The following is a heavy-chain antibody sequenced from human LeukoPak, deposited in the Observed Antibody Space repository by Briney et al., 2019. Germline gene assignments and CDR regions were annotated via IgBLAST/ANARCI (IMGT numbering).Heavy chain of an antibody. CDR2: ISGGAGNT. CDR3: ATKGAGTARYFDY. J-gene: IGHJ4*02. CDR1: EWTFSNYA. Sequence: GGALRLSCAASEWTFSNYAMSGVRQAPGKGLEWVSAISGGAGNTYYADSVKGRFTISRDNSKNTLYLQMNSLRAEDTAVYYCATKGAGTARYFDYWGQGTLVTVSS. D-gene: IGHD6-19*01. V-gene: IGHV3-23*01.